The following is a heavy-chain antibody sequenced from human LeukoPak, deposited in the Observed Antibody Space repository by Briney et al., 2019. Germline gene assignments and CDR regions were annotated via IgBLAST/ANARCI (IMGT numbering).Heavy chain of an antibody. J-gene: IGHJ5*02. CDR2: IYTSGST. CDR3: ARADFKYSRSFSGFLNWFHP. D-gene: IGHD6-6*01. CDR1: GGSISSGSYY. V-gene: IGHV4-61*02. Sequence: SETLSLTCTVSGGSISSGSYYWSWIRQPAGKGLEWIGRIYTSGSTNYNPSLKSRVTISVDTSKNQFSLKLSSVTAADTAVYYRARADFKYSRSFSGFLNWFHPRGQGTLVP.